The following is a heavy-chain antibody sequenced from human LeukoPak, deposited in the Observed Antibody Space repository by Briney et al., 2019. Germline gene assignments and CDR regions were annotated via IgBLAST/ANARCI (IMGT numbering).Heavy chain of an antibody. CDR1: GYSFTSYG. V-gene: IGHV1-18*04. J-gene: IGHJ4*02. CDR3: ARAYSYGYGPLDY. D-gene: IGHD5-18*01. CDR2: ISTDNDNT. Sequence: GASARVSCKSSGYSFTSYGINWVRQAPGQGLEWMGWISTDNDNTDYAQNLQGRVTMTTDTSTSTAYMEVRSLRSDDTAVYYCARAYSYGYGPLDYWGQGTLVTDS.